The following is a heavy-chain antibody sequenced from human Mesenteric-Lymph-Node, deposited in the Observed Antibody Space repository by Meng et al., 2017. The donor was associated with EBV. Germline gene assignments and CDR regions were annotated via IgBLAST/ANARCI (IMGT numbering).Heavy chain of an antibody. CDR1: GYTLTEPS. Sequence: QVQLGQCGGEVKKPGAAVKVSCNVSGYTLTEPSMHWVRQAPGKGLEWMGGFDPEDGETIYAQKFQGRVTMTEDPATDTAYMELSSLRSEDTAVYYCAFRPTYYYDSSGYYYSQWGQGTLVTVSS. CDR2: FDPEDGET. J-gene: IGHJ4*02. D-gene: IGHD3-22*01. V-gene: IGHV1-24*01. CDR3: AFRPTYYYDSSGYYYSQ.